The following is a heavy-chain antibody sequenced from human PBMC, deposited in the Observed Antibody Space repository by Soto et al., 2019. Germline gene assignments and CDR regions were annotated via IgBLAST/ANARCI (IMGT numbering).Heavy chain of an antibody. CDR3: ARGLLDSGSYWTFDY. V-gene: IGHV1-69*13. J-gene: IGHJ4*02. CDR2: IIPIFGTA. CDR1: GGTFSSYA. Sequence: ASVKVSCKASGGTFSSYAISWVRQAPGQGLEWMGGIIPIFGTANYAQKFQGRVTITADESTSTAYMELSSLRSEDTAVYYCARGLLDSGSYWTFDYWGQGTLVTVSS. D-gene: IGHD1-26*01.